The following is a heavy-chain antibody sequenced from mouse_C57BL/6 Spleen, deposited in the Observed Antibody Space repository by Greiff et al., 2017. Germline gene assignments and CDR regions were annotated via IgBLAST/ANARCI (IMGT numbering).Heavy chain of an antibody. V-gene: IGHV1-55*01. CDR3: AREDDYGSSHYWYFDV. CDR2: IYPGSGST. CDR1: GYTFTSYW. D-gene: IGHD1-1*01. Sequence: QVQLQQSGAELVKPGASVKMSCKASGYTFTSYWITWVKQRPGQGLEWIGDIYPGSGSTNYNEKFKSKATLTVDTSSSTAYMQLSSLTSEHSAVYYCAREDDYGSSHYWYFDVWGTGTTVTVSS. J-gene: IGHJ1*03.